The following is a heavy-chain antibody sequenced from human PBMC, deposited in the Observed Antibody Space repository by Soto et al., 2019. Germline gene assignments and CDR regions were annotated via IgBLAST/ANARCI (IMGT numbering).Heavy chain of an antibody. CDR1: GGTFSSYA. CDR2: IIPIFGTA. J-gene: IGHJ4*02. V-gene: IGHV1-69*06. D-gene: IGHD3-3*01. CDR3: ARYTASSFWTSCGYYFDY. Sequence: SVKVSCKASGGTFSSYAISWVRQAPGQGLEWMGGIIPIFGTANCAQKFQGRVTITADKSTSTAYMELSSLRSEDTAVYYCARYTASSFWTSCGYYFDYWGQRPMVTVSS.